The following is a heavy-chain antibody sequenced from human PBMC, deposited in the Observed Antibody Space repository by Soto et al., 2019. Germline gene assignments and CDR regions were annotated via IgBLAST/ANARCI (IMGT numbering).Heavy chain of an antibody. Sequence: HLVESGGGVVQPGKSLRLSCAASKFTFSTYDMHWVRQAPGKGLEWVAVVSYDGNKRYYADSVRGRFTISRDNTKNTVYLEMSSLRPEETAVYFCAKGRDSTGCYYREGDYWGQGNLVTVSS. J-gene: IGHJ4*02. D-gene: IGHD6-19*01. CDR2: VSYDGNKR. CDR1: KFTFSTYD. CDR3: AKGRDSTGCYYREGDY. V-gene: IGHV3-30*18.